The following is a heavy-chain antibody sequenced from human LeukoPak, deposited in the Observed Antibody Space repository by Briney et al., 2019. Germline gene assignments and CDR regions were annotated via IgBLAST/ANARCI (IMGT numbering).Heavy chain of an antibody. CDR2: ISYDGSNT. V-gene: IGHV3-30-3*01. J-gene: IGHJ4*02. D-gene: IGHD6-19*01. CDR3: AKDVRTIIAVAGTFDD. Sequence: GGSLRLSCAASGFTFNNYAMSWVRQAPGKGLEWVAVISYDGSNTYYADSVKGRFTISRDKSRNTLYLQMSSLRAEDTAVYYCAKDVRTIIAVAGTFDDWGQGTLVTVSS. CDR1: GFTFNNYA.